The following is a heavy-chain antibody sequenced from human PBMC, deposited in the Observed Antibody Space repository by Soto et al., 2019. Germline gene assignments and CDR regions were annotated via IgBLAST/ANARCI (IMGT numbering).Heavy chain of an antibody. CDR2: IYYSGST. CDR1: GCSISSGGYY. D-gene: IGHD3-10*01. J-gene: IGHJ5*02. Sequence: SETLSLTCTVSGCSISSGGYYWSWIRQHPGKGLEWIGYIYYSGSTYYNPSLKSRVTISVDTSKNQFSLKLSSVTAADTAVYYCAAEYYYGSGSYYNWFDPWGQGTLVTVSS. CDR3: AAEYYYGSGSYYNWFDP. V-gene: IGHV4-31*03.